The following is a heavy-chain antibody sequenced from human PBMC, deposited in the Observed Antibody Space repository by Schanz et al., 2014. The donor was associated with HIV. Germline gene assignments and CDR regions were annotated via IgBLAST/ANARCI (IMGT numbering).Heavy chain of an antibody. J-gene: IGHJ6*02. CDR1: GFTFDSYG. D-gene: IGHD3-22*01. V-gene: IGHV3-30*18. CDR2: ISYDGTNK. Sequence: VQLVESGGSLVQPGGSLRLSCAASGFTFDSYGIHWVRQAPGKGLEWVAVISYDGTNKKFADSVKGRFTISRDNSKNTLNLRVNSLRAEDTAVYYCAKDRNYYDSKYIGKGNYYYYYGMDVWGLGTTVTVSS. CDR3: AKDRNYYDSKYIGKGNYYYYYGMDV.